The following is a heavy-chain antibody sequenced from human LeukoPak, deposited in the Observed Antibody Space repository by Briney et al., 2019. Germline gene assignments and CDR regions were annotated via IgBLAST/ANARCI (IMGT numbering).Heavy chain of an antibody. CDR2: IYYSGST. CDR3: ATQRLLGATYFDY. CDR1: GGSISSGDYY. J-gene: IGHJ4*02. Sequence: SETLSLTCIVSGGSISSGDYYWSWIRQPPGKGLEWIGYIYYSGSTYYNPSLKSRITMSVDTSKNQFSLKLSSVTAADTAVYYCATQRLLGATYFDYWGQGTLVTVSS. D-gene: IGHD1-26*01. V-gene: IGHV4-30-4*01.